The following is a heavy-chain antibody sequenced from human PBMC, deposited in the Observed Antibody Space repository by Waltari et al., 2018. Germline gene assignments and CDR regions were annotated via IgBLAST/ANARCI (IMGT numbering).Heavy chain of an antibody. J-gene: IGHJ6*03. D-gene: IGHD6-6*01. Sequence: QVQLVQSGAEVKKPGASVKVSCKASGYTFTGYYMPWVRQAPGQGLEWMGWINPNSGGTNYAQKFQGRVTMTRDTSISTAYMELSRLRSDDTAVYYCARDYYSSSSTSYYYYMDVWGKGTTVTVSS. CDR2: INPNSGGT. CDR1: GYTFTGYY. CDR3: ARDYYSSSSTSYYYYMDV. V-gene: IGHV1-2*02.